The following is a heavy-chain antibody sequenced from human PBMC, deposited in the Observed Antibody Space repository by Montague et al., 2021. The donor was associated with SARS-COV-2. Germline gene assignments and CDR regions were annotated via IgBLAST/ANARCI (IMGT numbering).Heavy chain of an antibody. CDR3: ARVTAGIVAYDY. CDR1: GFSLSTSGMC. V-gene: IGHV2-70*11. Sequence: PALVKPTQTLTLTCTFSGFSLSTSGMCVSWIRQPPGKALEWLARIDWDDDKYYSTSLKTRLTISKDTSKNQVVLTMTNMDPVDTATYYCARVTAGIVAYDYWDQGTLVTVSS. D-gene: IGHD5-12*01. CDR2: IDWDDDK. J-gene: IGHJ4*02.